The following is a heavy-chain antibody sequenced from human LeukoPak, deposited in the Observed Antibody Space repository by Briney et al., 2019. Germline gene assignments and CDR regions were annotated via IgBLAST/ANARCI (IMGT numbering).Heavy chain of an antibody. CDR1: GFSVSIKY. CDR2: LYSSGTT. CDR3: ARRAGDYSHPYDY. J-gene: IGHJ4*02. Sequence: GGSLRLSCAASGFSVSIKYMNWVRQAPGKGLEWVSILYSSGTTYYANSVKGRFTISRDNSENKLFLQMNSLRAEDTAMYYCARRAGDYSHPYDYWGQGTLVTVSS. V-gene: IGHV3-53*01. D-gene: IGHD3-22*01.